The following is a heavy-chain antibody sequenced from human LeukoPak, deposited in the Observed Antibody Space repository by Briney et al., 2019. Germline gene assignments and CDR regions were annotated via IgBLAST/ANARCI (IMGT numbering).Heavy chain of an antibody. Sequence: GGSLRLSCAASGFTVNSNYMSWVRQAPGKGLEWVSVIYSGGSTYYADSVKGRFTISRDNSKNTLYLQMNSLRAEDTVVYYCASMYFSQYLQHWGQGTLVTVSS. CDR1: GFTVNSNY. CDR3: ASMYFSQYLQH. J-gene: IGHJ1*01. CDR2: IYSGGST. D-gene: IGHD2-8*01. V-gene: IGHV3-53*01.